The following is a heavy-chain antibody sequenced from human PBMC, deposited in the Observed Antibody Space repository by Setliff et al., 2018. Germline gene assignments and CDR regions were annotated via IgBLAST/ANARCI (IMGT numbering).Heavy chain of an antibody. CDR3: SRDLQGSGDYVVDY. CDR2: IKKDGSIK. J-gene: IGHJ4*02. CDR1: GFTFRSYW. Sequence: GESLNISCAASGFTFRSYWMSWVRQAPGKGLEWVANIKKDGSIKYYLDSVRGRFTISRDNAENSLTLQMNSLRVEDTAVYYCSRDLQGSGDYVVDYWGQGTLVTVSS. D-gene: IGHD4-17*01. V-gene: IGHV3-7*01.